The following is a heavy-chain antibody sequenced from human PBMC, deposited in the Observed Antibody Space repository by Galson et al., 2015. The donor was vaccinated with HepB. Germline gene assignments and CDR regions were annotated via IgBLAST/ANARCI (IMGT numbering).Heavy chain of an antibody. Sequence: SLRLSCAASGFTFSSYEMNWVRQAPGKGLEWVSYISSSGSTIYYADSVKGRFTISRDNAKNSLYLQMKSLRAEDTAVYYCARDLIVGDSSSTLFDYWGQGTLVTVSS. V-gene: IGHV3-48*03. CDR1: GFTFSSYE. CDR3: ARDLIVGDSSSTLFDY. CDR2: ISSSGSTI. J-gene: IGHJ4*02. D-gene: IGHD6-6*01.